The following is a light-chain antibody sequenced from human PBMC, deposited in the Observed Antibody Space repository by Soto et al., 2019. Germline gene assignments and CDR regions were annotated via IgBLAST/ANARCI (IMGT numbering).Light chain of an antibody. CDR3: CSYAGSYTYV. Sequence: QSVLTQPASVSGSPGQSIIISCTGTSSDVGTYNLVSWYQQHPGKAPKLIIFEGTKRPSGVSDRFSGSKSGNTASLTISGLQAEDEADYHCCSYAGSYTYVFGTGTKLTVL. CDR1: SSDVGTYNL. V-gene: IGLV2-23*01. J-gene: IGLJ1*01. CDR2: EGT.